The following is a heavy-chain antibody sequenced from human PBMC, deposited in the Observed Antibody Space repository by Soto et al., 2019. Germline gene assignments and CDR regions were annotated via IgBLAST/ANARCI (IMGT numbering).Heavy chain of an antibody. D-gene: IGHD1-1*01. CDR2: IYYTGNT. J-gene: IGHJ4*02. CDR3: ASRRTTTLHY. Sequence: SETLSLTCTVSGESIRSSSYYWGWIRQPPGKGLEWIGSIYYTGNTYYNPSLKSRVTVSVDTSKNQFSLKLNSVTAADTAVYYCASRRTTTLHYWGQGTLVTVSS. CDR1: GESIRSSSYY. V-gene: IGHV4-39*01.